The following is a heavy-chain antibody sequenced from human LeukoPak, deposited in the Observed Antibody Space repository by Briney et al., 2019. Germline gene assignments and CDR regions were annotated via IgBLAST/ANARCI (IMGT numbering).Heavy chain of an antibody. Sequence: ASVKVSCKASGYTFTSYYMHWVRQAPGQGLEWMGLINPSGGSTSYAQKFQGRVTMTRDTSTSTVYMELNSLRSEDTAVYYCARVGGTNYYYYGMDVWGQGTTVTVSS. CDR1: GYTFTSYY. CDR2: INPSGGST. CDR3: ARVGGTNYYYYGMDV. D-gene: IGHD1-1*01. J-gene: IGHJ6*02. V-gene: IGHV1-46*01.